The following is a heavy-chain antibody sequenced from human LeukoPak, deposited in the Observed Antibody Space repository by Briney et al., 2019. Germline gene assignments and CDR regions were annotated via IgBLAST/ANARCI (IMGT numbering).Heavy chain of an antibody. CDR3: ARSTAGLDY. Sequence: PGGSLRLPCAASGFAFSNYWMSWVRQAPGKELEWVANIRQDGSEKYYVDSMRGRFTISRDNAKNSLYLQMSSLRAEDTAVYYCARSTAGLDYWGQGTLVTVSS. CDR2: IRQDGSEK. J-gene: IGHJ4*02. CDR1: GFAFSNYW. D-gene: IGHD1-1*01. V-gene: IGHV3-7*01.